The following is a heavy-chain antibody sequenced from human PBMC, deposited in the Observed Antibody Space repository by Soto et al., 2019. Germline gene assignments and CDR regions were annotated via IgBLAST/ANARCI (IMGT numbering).Heavy chain of an antibody. Sequence: GGSLRLSCAASGFTVSSNYMSWVRQAPGKGLEWVSGIGWKGGAIGYAKSVRGRFTISRDNSKNSIYLQMTSLAPEDTALYFYXXXXXSPSPSXXXVWGXGXXVTXSS. CDR2: IGWKGGAI. V-gene: IGHV3-20*04. J-gene: IGHJ1*01. CDR3: XXXXXSPSPSXXXV. CDR1: GFTVSSNY.